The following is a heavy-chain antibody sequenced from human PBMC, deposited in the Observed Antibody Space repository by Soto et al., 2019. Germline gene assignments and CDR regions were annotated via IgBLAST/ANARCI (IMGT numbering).Heavy chain of an antibody. CDR2: IYYSVST. CDR1: GGSISSSSYY. J-gene: IGHJ4*02. D-gene: IGHD6-19*01. V-gene: IGHV4-39*01. CDR3: ARTNPGIAVATNYFDY. Sequence: QLQLQESGPGLVKPSETLSLTCTVSGGSISSSSYYWGWIRQPPGKGLEWIGSIYYSVSTYYNPSLKSRVTISVDTSKNQFSQKLSSVTAADTAVYYCARTNPGIAVATNYFDYWGQGTLVTVSS.